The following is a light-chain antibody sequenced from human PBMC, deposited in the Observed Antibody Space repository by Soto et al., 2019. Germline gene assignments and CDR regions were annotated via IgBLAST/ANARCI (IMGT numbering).Light chain of an antibody. CDR1: QSISSN. CDR2: GAS. Sequence: IVVTQSPSTLSVSPGESATLSWRASQSISSNLAWYQQKPGQAPRLLIYGASTRATGVPARFSGSGSGTEFTLTISSLQSEDFATYYCQQYNNWPRTFGQGTKVDI. V-gene: IGKV3-15*01. CDR3: QQYNNWPRT. J-gene: IGKJ1*01.